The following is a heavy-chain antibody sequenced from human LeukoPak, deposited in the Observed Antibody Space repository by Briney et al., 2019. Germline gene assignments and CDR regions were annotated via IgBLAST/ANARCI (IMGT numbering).Heavy chain of an antibody. CDR3: AREPRYYDFWSGYYTDYYYYYMDV. CDR2: ISAYNGNT. CDR1: GYAFTSYG. V-gene: IGHV1-18*01. J-gene: IGHJ6*03. Sequence: ASVKVSCKASGYAFTSYGISWVRQAPGQGLEWMGWISAYNGNTNYAQKLQGRVTMTTDTSTSTAYMELRSPRSDDTAVYYCAREPRYYDFWSGYYTDYYYYYMDVWGKGTTVTVSS. D-gene: IGHD3-3*01.